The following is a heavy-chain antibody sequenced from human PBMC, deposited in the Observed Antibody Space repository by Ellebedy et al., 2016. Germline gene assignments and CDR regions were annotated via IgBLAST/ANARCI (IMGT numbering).Heavy chain of an antibody. CDR3: ARGGYSYGFKLYYYYGMDV. CDR1: GGSFSGYY. D-gene: IGHD5-18*01. CDR2: INHSGST. J-gene: IGHJ6*02. Sequence: GSLRLXXAVYGGSFSGYYWSWIRQPPGKGLEWIGEINHSGSTNYNPSLKSRVTISVDTSKNQFSLKLSSVTAADTAVYYCARGGYSYGFKLYYYYGMDVWGQGTTVTVSS. V-gene: IGHV4-34*01.